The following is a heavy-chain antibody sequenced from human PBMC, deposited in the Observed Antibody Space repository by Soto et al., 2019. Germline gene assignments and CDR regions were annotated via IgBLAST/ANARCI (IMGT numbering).Heavy chain of an antibody. Sequence: QVQLVESGGGVVQPGRSLRLSCAASGFTFSSYAMHWVRQAPGKGLEWVAVISYDGSNKYYADSVKGRFTISRDNSKNTLYLQMNSLRAEDMAVYYCAREKSPLLWFGEIDYWGQGTLVTVSS. CDR1: GFTFSSYA. CDR3: AREKSPLLWFGEIDY. V-gene: IGHV3-30-3*01. D-gene: IGHD3-10*01. J-gene: IGHJ4*02. CDR2: ISYDGSNK.